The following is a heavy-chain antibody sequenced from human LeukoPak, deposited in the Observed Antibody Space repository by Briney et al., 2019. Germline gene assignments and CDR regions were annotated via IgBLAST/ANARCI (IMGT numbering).Heavy chain of an antibody. V-gene: IGHV3-7*01. CDR1: GFTFSSYW. Sequence: GGSLRLSCAASGFTFSSYWMSWVRQAPGKGLEWVANIKQDGSEKYYVDSVKGRFTISRDNAKNSLYLQMNSLRAEDTAVYYCARHLKKRRSHYYYMDVWGKGTTVTISS. J-gene: IGHJ6*03. CDR3: ARHLKKRRSHYYYMDV. D-gene: IGHD1-26*01. CDR2: IKQDGSEK.